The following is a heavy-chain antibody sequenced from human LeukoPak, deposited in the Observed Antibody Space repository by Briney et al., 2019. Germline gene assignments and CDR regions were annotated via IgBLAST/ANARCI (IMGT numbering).Heavy chain of an antibody. J-gene: IGHJ5*02. CDR2: VSYDGTDT. V-gene: IGHV3-30*09. CDR3: VRVSGFCTNGVCPSFDP. CDR1: GFTFTNYA. D-gene: IGHD2-8*01. Sequence: GRSLRFSCAASGFTFTNYAMNWVRQAPGKGLEWVATVSYDGTDTSYADSVKGRFAIFRDNSKNTLYLQMNSLRTEDTAVYYCVRVSGFCTNGVCPSFDPWGQGTLVTVSS.